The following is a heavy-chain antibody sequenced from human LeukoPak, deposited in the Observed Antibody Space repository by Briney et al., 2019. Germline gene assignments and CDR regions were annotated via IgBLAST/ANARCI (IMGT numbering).Heavy chain of an antibody. CDR3: AREGYSHSGFLNYYYYYGMDV. D-gene: IGHD5-12*01. J-gene: IGHJ6*02. CDR1: GGTFSSYA. V-gene: IGHV1-69*04. CDR2: IIPILGIA. Sequence: GASVKVSCKASGGTFSSYAISWVRQAPGQGLEWMGRIIPILGIANYAQKFQGRVTITADKSTSTAYMELSSLRSEDTAVYYCAREGYSHSGFLNYYYYYGMDVWGQGTTVTVSS.